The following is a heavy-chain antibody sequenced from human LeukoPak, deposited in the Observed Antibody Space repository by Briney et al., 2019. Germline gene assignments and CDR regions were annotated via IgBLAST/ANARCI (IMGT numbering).Heavy chain of an antibody. D-gene: IGHD2-21*02. V-gene: IGHV4-4*09. CDR2: IYTSGST. J-gene: IGHJ3*02. Sequence: SETLSLTCTVSGGSISSYYWSWIRQPPGKGLEWIGYIYTSGSTNYNPSLKSRVTISVYTSKNQFSLKLISVTAAGTAVYYCARDRVTGYAFDIWGQGTMVTVSS. CDR1: GGSISSYY. CDR3: ARDRVTGYAFDI.